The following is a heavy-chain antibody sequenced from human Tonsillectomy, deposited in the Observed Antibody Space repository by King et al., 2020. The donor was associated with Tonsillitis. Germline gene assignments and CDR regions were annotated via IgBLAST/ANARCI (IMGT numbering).Heavy chain of an antibody. V-gene: IGHV1-69*04. CDR3: GYCSSTSYTNYYYYYYMDV. Sequence: QLVQSGAEVKKPGSSVKVSCKASGGTFSSYAISWVRQAPGQGLEWMGRIIPILGIANYAQKFQGRVTITADKSTSTAYMELSSLRSEDTAVYYCGYCSSTSYTNYYYYYYMDVWGNGTTVTVSS. CDR1: GGTFSSYA. J-gene: IGHJ6*03. D-gene: IGHD2-2*01. CDR2: IIPILGIA.